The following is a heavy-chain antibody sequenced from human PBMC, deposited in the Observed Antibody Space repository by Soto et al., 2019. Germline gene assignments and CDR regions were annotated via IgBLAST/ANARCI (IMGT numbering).Heavy chain of an antibody. V-gene: IGHV4-30-2*01. CDR2: IYHSGST. J-gene: IGHJ5*02. CDR3: VRDQLYGGWFDP. Sequence: SETLSLTCAVSGGSISSGGYSWNWIRQPPGKGLEWIGYIYHSGSTYYNPSLKSRVTISVDRSKNQFSLKLTSVTAADTAVYYCVRDQLYGGWFDPWGQGTLVTVS. CDR1: GGSISSGGYS. D-gene: IGHD4-17*01.